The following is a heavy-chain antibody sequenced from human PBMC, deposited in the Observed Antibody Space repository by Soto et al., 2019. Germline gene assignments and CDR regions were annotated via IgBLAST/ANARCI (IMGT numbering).Heavy chain of an antibody. V-gene: IGHV4-59*01. D-gene: IGHD3-22*01. CDR1: SDSINNYY. J-gene: IGHJ4*02. CDR3: ARNKVIVVKTESYYCFEY. Sequence: SETLSLTCTISSDSINNYYWTWVRQSPGKGLEWIGYLYFSKSTSYNPSLKSRVTISGDASKNQISLRLTSVTAADTAVYYCARNKVIVVKTESYYCFEYWGQGAQVTVSS. CDR2: LYFSKST.